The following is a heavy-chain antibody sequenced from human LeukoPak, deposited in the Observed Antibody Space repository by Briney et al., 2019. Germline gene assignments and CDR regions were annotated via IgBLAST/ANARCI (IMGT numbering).Heavy chain of an antibody. J-gene: IGHJ4*02. Sequence: GGSLRLSCAASGFTFSSYGMHWVRQAPGKGLEWVAVISYDGSNKYYADSVKGRFTISRDNSKNTLYLQMNSLRAEDTAVYYCAKDLRSGSYYPFDYWGQGTLVTVSS. V-gene: IGHV3-30*18. D-gene: IGHD1-26*01. CDR2: ISYDGSNK. CDR3: AKDLRSGSYYPFDY. CDR1: GFTFSSYG.